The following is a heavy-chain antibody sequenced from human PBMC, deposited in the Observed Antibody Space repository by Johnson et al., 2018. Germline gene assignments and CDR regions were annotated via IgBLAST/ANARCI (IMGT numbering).Heavy chain of an antibody. V-gene: IGHV3-7*01. D-gene: IGHD3-10*01. Sequence: VQLVQSGGGLVQPGGSLRLSCAASGFTFSVQWMSWVRQAPGKGLEWLANIREDGSEKYYVDSMKDRLTISRDNAKNSLYLQMNGLRAADTAVYYCVREDYYGLGTYSNHFFDSWGQGVLVTVSS. CDR1: GFTFSVQW. J-gene: IGHJ4*02. CDR2: IREDGSEK. CDR3: VREDYYGLGTYSNHFFDS.